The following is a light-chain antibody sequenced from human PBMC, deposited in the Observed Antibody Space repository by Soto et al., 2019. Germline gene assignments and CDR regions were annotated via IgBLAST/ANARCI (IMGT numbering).Light chain of an antibody. CDR3: HQYGSSGT. Sequence: EIVMTQSPSTLSVSPGERATLSCRASQSVSSNLAWYQQKPGQAPRLLIYGASSRATGIPDRFSGSGSGTDFTLTISKLEPEDFAVYYCHQYGSSGTFGQGTKVDI. CDR1: QSVSSN. J-gene: IGKJ1*01. V-gene: IGKV3-20*01. CDR2: GAS.